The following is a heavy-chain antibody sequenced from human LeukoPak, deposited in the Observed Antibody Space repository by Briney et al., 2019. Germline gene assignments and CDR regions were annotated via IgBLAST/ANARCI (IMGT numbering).Heavy chain of an antibody. V-gene: IGHV1-69*04. CDR1: GDTFSSYA. Sequence: ASVKVSCMASGDTFSSYAISSVRQAPGQGLEWMGRIIPILGIANYAQKFQGRVTITADKSTSTAYMALSSLRSEDTAVYYCARRAVAGPSLAYWGQGTLVTVSS. D-gene: IGHD6-19*01. J-gene: IGHJ4*02. CDR3: ARRAVAGPSLAY. CDR2: IIPILGIA.